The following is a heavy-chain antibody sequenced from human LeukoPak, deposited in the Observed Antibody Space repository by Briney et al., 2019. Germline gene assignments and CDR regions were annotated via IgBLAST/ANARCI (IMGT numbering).Heavy chain of an antibody. D-gene: IGHD1-7*01. CDR3: ARSSRELGGYAPWELMPPFDY. CDR1: GFTFSSYR. J-gene: IGHJ4*02. CDR2: ISSCSTTI. V-gene: IGHV3-48*01. Sequence: GWSLRLSCAASGFTFSSYRMNWVRQAPGKGLEGVSYISSCSTTIYYADSVKGRFTISRDNAKNSLYLQMNSLRAEDTAVYYCARSSRELGGYAPWELMPPFDYWGQGTLVTVSS.